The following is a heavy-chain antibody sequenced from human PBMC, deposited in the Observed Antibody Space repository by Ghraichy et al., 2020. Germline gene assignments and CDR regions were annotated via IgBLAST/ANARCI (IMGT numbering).Heavy chain of an antibody. CDR1: GFTFSNYR. V-gene: IGHV3-48*02. J-gene: IGHJ4*02. D-gene: IGHD1-26*01. Sequence: PLTVSCVASGFTFSNYRMNWVRQAPGKGLEWVSYISGSSRTMYYADSVKGRFTISRDNVDNSLYLQMNNLRDEDTAVYYCARDVYSGSHLDYWGQGTLVTVSS. CDR3: ARDVYSGSHLDY. CDR2: ISGSSRTM.